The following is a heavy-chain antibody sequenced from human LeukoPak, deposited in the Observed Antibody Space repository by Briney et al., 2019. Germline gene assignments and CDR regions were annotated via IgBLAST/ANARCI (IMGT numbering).Heavy chain of an antibody. CDR3: ARASGWFGELWLSRGYYFDY. J-gene: IGHJ4*02. D-gene: IGHD3-10*01. CDR1: GFTFSSYS. CDR2: ISSSSSYI. V-gene: IGHV3-21*01. Sequence: PGGSLRLSSAASGFTFSSYSMNWVRQAPGKGLEWVSSISSSSSYIYYADSVKGRFTISRDNAKNSLYLQMNSLGAEDTAVCYCARASGWFGELWLSRGYYFDYWGQGTLVTVSS.